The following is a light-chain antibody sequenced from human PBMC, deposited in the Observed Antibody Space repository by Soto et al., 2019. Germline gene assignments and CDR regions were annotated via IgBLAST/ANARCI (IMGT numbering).Light chain of an antibody. Sequence: EIVMTQSPSTLSVSPGERATLSCKASQSISIDVAWYQQTPGQAPRLLIYGASTRATGIPVTFSGSASGTEFTIRISRVQTEDYTDYYCQQYYKSPLTFGQGTKVEIK. J-gene: IGKJ1*01. CDR1: QSISID. V-gene: IGKV3-15*01. CDR2: GAS. CDR3: QQYYKSPLT.